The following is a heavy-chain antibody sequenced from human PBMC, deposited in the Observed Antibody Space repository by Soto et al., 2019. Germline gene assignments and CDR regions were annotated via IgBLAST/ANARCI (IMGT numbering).Heavy chain of an antibody. D-gene: IGHD4-17*01. CDR1: GLTFSDRS. CDR3: ASLTTY. J-gene: IGHJ4*02. V-gene: IGHV3-72*01. Sequence: EVQLVESGGDLVQPGGSLRLSCAASGLTFSDRSMDWVRLAPGKGLEWVARSRNKANSYTTEYAASVKGRFTISRDDSKNSLYLQMNSLKTEDTAVYYCASLTTYWGQGTLVTVSS. CDR2: SRNKANSYTT.